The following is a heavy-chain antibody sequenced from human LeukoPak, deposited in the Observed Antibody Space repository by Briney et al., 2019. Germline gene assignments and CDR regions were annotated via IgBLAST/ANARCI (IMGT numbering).Heavy chain of an antibody. Sequence: SETPSLTCTVSGGSISSYYWSWIRQPAGKGLEWIGRIYTSGSTNYNPSLKSRVTMSVDTSKNQFSLKLSSVTAADTAVYYCARTDNDGYSYGYSDYWGQGTLVTVSS. CDR3: ARTDNDGYSYGYSDY. J-gene: IGHJ4*02. CDR2: IYTSGST. V-gene: IGHV4-4*07. CDR1: GGSISSYY. D-gene: IGHD5-18*01.